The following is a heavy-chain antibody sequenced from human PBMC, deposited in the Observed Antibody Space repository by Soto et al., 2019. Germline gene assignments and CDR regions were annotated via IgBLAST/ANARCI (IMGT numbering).Heavy chain of an antibody. CDR1: GGSINYSY. CDR2: ISYTGSA. J-gene: IGHJ6*02. D-gene: IGHD4-17*01. CDR3: ARVNYGDYYYGMDV. Sequence: QVQLQESGPGLVKPSETLSLTCTVSGGSINYSYWTWIRQPPGKGLEWLGYISYTGSANYNASLKSRLTLSVNTSKNQFSLKLSSVTAADTALYYCARVNYGDYYYGMDVWGQGTTVTVSS. V-gene: IGHV4-59*01.